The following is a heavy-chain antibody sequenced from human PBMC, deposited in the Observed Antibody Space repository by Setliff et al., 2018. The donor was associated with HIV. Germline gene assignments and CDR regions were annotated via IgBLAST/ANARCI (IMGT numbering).Heavy chain of an antibody. J-gene: IGHJ3*02. Sequence: PSETLSLTCAVSGYSITSGYSWGWIRQSPGKGLEWIGNANHSPSLKSRVTISVDTSKNQISLRLYSLTAADTAVYYCARGTTLNVVPDAFDIWGQGTMVTVSS. CDR1: GYSITSGYS. CDR3: ARGTTLNVVPDAFDI. V-gene: IGHV4-38-2*01. CDR2: ANHS. D-gene: IGHD4-17*01.